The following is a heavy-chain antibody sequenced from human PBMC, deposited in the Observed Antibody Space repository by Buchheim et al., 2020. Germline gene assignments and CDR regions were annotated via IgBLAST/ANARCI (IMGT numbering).Heavy chain of an antibody. J-gene: IGHJ4*02. CDR3: ARIVLLWFGEYYFDY. CDR2: IYHSGST. Sequence: QLQLQESGSGLVKPSQTLSLTCAVSGGSISSGGYSWSWIRQPPGKGLEWIGYIYHSGSTYSNPFLKSRVTLSVDRSKNQFSLKLSSVTAADTAVYYCARIVLLWFGEYYFDYWGQGTL. V-gene: IGHV4-30-2*01. CDR1: GGSISSGGYS. D-gene: IGHD3-10*01.